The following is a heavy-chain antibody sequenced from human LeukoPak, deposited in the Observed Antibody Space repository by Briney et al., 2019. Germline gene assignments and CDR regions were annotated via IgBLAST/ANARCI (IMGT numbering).Heavy chain of an antibody. CDR2: INPNSGGT. CDR3: TSLEILLNH. CDR1: GYSFTDKY. Sequence: ASVKVSCKASGYSFTDKYMHWVRQAPGQGLEWMGWINPNSGGTNYAQKFQGRVTMTTDTSMSTAYMELSRLTSDDTAVYYCTSLEILLNHWGQGTLVTVSS. D-gene: IGHD3-10*01. J-gene: IGHJ5*02. V-gene: IGHV1-2*02.